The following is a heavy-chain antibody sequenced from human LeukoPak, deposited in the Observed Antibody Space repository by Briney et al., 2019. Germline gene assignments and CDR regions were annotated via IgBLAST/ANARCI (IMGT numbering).Heavy chain of an antibody. D-gene: IGHD3-22*01. Sequence: GGSLRLSCAASGFTFSSYEMNWVRQAPGKGLEGVSYISSSGSTIYYADSVKGRFTISRDNAKNSLYLQMNSLRAEDTAVYYCARDTYYYDSSGYHIMDYWGQGTLVTVSS. V-gene: IGHV3-48*03. J-gene: IGHJ4*02. CDR3: ARDTYYYDSSGYHIMDY. CDR1: GFTFSSYE. CDR2: ISSSGSTI.